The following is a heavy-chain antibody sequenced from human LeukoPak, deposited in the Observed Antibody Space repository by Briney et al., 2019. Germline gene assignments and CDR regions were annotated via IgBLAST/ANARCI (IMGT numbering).Heavy chain of an antibody. V-gene: IGHV1-18*01. CDR3: ARGGNMVTPIEDAFDI. D-gene: IGHD2-21*02. CDR2: ISAYNGNT. J-gene: IGHJ3*02. CDR1: GYTFTSYG. Sequence: ASVKVSCKASGYTFTSYGISWVRQAPGQGLERMGWISAYNGNTNYAQKLQGRVTMTTDTSTSTAYMELRSLRSDDTAVYYCARGGNMVTPIEDAFDIWGQGTMVTVSS.